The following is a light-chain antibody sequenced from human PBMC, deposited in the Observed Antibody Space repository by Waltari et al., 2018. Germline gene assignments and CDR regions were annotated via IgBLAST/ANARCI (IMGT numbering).Light chain of an antibody. CDR2: VAS. Sequence: EIVLTQSPGTLSLSPGERATLSCRASQSVSSNYLAWYQQKPGQAPRLLIYVASSRPTGIPDRFSGSGSGTDFTLTISRLEPEDFAVYYCQQYGSSPRTFGQGTKVEIK. J-gene: IGKJ1*01. CDR1: QSVSSNY. V-gene: IGKV3-20*01. CDR3: QQYGSSPRT.